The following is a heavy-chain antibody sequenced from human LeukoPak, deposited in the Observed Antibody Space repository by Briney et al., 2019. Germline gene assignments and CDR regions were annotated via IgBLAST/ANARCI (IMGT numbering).Heavy chain of an antibody. J-gene: IGHJ6*03. Sequence: SVKVSCKTSGGTFSSYAISWVRQAPGQGLEWMGGIIPIFGTANYAQKFQGRVTITADESTSTAYMELSSLRSEDTAVYYCARHGRWVPAAIGNYYYYMDVWGKGTTVTVSS. CDR1: GGTFSSYA. CDR3: ARHGRWVPAAIGNYYYYMDV. CDR2: IIPIFGTA. V-gene: IGHV1-69*13. D-gene: IGHD2-2*02.